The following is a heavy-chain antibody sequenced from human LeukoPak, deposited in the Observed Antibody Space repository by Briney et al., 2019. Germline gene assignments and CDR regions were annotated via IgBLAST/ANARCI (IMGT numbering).Heavy chain of an antibody. CDR1: GGSISSYY. CDR2: ISDIGSI. CDR3: AGHHPRNTVDF. J-gene: IGHJ4*02. Sequence: SETLSLTCTVSGGSISSYYWSWVRQPPGKGPEWIAYISDIGSINYNSSLKSRVTISLDTSKNRFSLKLSPVTAADTAVYYCAGHHPRNTVDFWGQGTLVTVSS. D-gene: IGHD2/OR15-2a*01. V-gene: IGHV4-59*08.